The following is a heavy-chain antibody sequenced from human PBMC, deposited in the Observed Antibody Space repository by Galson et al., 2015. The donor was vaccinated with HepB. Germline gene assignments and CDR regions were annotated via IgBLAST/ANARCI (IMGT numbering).Heavy chain of an antibody. Sequence: IMSLTCTVSGGSISCGDYYWRWIRQPPGEGLEWIGYIYYSGSTSYNPSLKSRVTISVDTSKNQFSLKLSSVTAADTAVYYCARGIFGASTNYYMDVWGKGTTVTVSS. CDR2: IYYSGST. J-gene: IGHJ6*03. D-gene: IGHD3-3*01. CDR1: GGSISCGDYY. V-gene: IGHV4-30-4*01. CDR3: ARGIFGASTNYYMDV.